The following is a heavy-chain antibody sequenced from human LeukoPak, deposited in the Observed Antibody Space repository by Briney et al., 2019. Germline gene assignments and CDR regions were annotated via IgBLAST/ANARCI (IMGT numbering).Heavy chain of an antibody. V-gene: IGHV3-7*03. J-gene: IGHJ6*02. D-gene: IGHD2-2*01. Sequence: RPGGSLRLSCAASGFTFRNYWMSWVRQAPGEGPEWVANIRPDGSQKYYVDSARGRFTISRDNAKSSLYLQMSSLRPEDTATYYCARDFQPRYCSSSSCSPAWGQGTTVTVSS. CDR2: IRPDGSQK. CDR3: ARDFQPRYCSSSSCSPA. CDR1: GFTFRNYW.